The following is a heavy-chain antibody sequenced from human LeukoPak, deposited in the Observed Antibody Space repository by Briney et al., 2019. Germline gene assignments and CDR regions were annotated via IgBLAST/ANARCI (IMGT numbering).Heavy chain of an antibody. CDR2: IYQSGST. Sequence: PSETLSLTCTVSGGSINSGGYYWSWIRQPPGKGLEWIGYIYQSGSTYYNPSLKSRVTISVDRSKNQFSLKLSSVTAADTAVYYCARDRGSYSHALPFDIWGQGTMVTVSS. J-gene: IGHJ3*02. D-gene: IGHD1-26*01. V-gene: IGHV4-30-2*01. CDR1: GGSINSGGYY. CDR3: ARDRGSYSHALPFDI.